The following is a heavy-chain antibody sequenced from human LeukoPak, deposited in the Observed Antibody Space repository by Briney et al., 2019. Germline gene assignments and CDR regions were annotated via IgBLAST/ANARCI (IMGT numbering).Heavy chain of an antibody. CDR1: GFTFSSYW. V-gene: IGHV3-15*01. D-gene: IGHD3-10*01. CDR2: IKSKNDGETT. Sequence: PGGSLRLSCAASGFTFSSYWMSWVRQAPGKGLEWVGRIKSKNDGETTDYAAPVKGRFIISRDDLKNMLYLQVNGLQTEDTAVYYCTGGLWSGEFGFDYWGQGTLVTVSS. J-gene: IGHJ4*02. CDR3: TGGLWSGEFGFDY.